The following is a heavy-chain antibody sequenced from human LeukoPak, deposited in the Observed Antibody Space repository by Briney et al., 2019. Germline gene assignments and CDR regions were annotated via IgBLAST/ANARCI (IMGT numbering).Heavy chain of an antibody. CDR3: ARITLGIFGSLGAFDI. CDR2: IYYSGST. Sequence: SETLSLTCTVSGGSISSYYWRWIRQPPAKGLEWVGYIYYSGSTNYNPSLKSRVTISVDTSKNQFSLKLSSVTAADTAVYYCARITLGIFGSLGAFDIWGQGTMVTVSS. J-gene: IGHJ3*02. V-gene: IGHV4-59*01. CDR1: GGSISSYY. D-gene: IGHD3-3*01.